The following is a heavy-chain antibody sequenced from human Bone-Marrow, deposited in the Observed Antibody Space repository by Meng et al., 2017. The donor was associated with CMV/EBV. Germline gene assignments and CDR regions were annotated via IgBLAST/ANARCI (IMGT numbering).Heavy chain of an antibody. V-gene: IGHV2-5*01. CDR2: IYWNDDK. D-gene: IGHD2-2*01. CDR3: AQRRKYCSSTSCYPACFDY. Sequence: SGPTLVKPTQTLTPTCTFSGLSLSTSGVGVGWIRQPPGKALEWLALIYWNDDKRYSPSLKSRLTITKDTSKNQVVLTMNNMDPVDTATYYCAQRRKYCSSTSCYPACFDYWGQGTLVTVSS. J-gene: IGHJ4*02. CDR1: GLSLSTSGVG.